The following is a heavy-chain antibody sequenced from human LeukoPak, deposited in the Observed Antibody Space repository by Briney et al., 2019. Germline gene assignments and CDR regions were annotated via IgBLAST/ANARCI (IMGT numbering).Heavy chain of an antibody. J-gene: IGHJ4*02. V-gene: IGHV3-64D*09. Sequence: GGSLRLSCSASGFTFSSYAMHWVRQAPGKGLEYVSAITSKGSSTYYADSVKGRFTISRDNSKNTLYLQMSSLRAEDTAVYYCVKSGIAVSGTDYWGQGTLVTVSS. CDR2: ITSKGSST. CDR1: GFTFSSYA. D-gene: IGHD6-19*01. CDR3: VKSGIAVSGTDY.